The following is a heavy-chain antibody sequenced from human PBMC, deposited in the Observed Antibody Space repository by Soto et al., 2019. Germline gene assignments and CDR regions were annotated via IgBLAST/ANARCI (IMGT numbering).Heavy chain of an antibody. CDR1: GASLSSYC. Sequence: SETLSLTCTVSGASLSSYCWSWVRQPPGKGLEWSGYIYSANTIYNPSLKTRVTISVDTYKNQISLKMRSVTAAHTAVYFCAIAKVGFWSRFGMDVWGQGTAVTASS. CDR2: IYSANT. J-gene: IGHJ6*02. V-gene: IGHV4-59*01. CDR3: AIAKVGFWSRFGMDV. D-gene: IGHD3-3*01.